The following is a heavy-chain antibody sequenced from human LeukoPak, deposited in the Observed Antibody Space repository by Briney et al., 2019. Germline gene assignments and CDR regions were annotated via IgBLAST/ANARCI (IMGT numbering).Heavy chain of an antibody. CDR2: IYYSGST. Sequence: SETLSLTCTVSGYSISSGYYWGWIRQPPGKGLEWIGSIYYSGSTYYNPSLKSRVTISVDTSKNQFSLKLSSVTAADTAVYYCARGYCSGGSCYSYYYYNYMDVWGKGTTVTVSS. D-gene: IGHD2-15*01. J-gene: IGHJ6*03. CDR3: ARGYCSGGSCYSYYYYNYMDV. V-gene: IGHV4-38-2*02. CDR1: GYSISSGYY.